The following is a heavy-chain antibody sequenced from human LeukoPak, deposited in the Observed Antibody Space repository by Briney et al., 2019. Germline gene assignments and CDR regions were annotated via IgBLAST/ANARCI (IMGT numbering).Heavy chain of an antibody. Sequence: ASVKVSCKASGYTFTSYGISWVRQAPGQGLEWMGWISAYNGNANYAQKLQGRVTMTTDTSTSTAYMELRSLRSDDTAVYYCAGRGVTTYAFDIWGQGTRVTVSS. CDR3: AGRGVTTYAFDI. J-gene: IGHJ3*02. CDR1: GYTFTSYG. CDR2: ISAYNGNA. D-gene: IGHD3-10*01. V-gene: IGHV1-18*01.